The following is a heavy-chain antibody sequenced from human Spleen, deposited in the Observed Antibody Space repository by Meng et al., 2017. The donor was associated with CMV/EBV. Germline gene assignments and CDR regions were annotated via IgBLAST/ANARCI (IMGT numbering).Heavy chain of an antibody. CDR1: GYNFTGYY. V-gene: IGHV1-2*02. CDR2: INPNSGGT. Sequence: VELVQFGAEVKKPGASLKVSCKASGYNFTGYYMHWVRQAPGQGLEWMGWINPNSGGTNYAQKFQGRVTMTRDTSISTAYMELSRLRSDDTAVYYCARDSKVWWELDDWGQGTLVTVSS. CDR3: ARDSKVWWELDD. D-gene: IGHD1-26*01. J-gene: IGHJ4*02.